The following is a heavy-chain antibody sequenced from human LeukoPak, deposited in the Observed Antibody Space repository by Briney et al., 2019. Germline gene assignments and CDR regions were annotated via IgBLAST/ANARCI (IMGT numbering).Heavy chain of an antibody. CDR3: ASNYYDSSGYYYDPGY. CDR2: INHSGST. Sequence: PSETLSLTCAVSGGSISSSSYYWGWIRQPPGKGLEWIGEINHSGSTNYNPSLKSRVTISVDTSKNQFSLKLSSVTAADTAVYYCASNYYDSSGYYYDPGYWGQGTLVTVSS. J-gene: IGHJ4*02. V-gene: IGHV4-39*07. D-gene: IGHD3-22*01. CDR1: GGSISSSSYY.